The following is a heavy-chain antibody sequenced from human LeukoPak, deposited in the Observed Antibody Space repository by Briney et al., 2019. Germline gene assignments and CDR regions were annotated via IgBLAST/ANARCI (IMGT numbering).Heavy chain of an antibody. D-gene: IGHD6-13*01. CDR3: TTLRSSSWSDY. CDR1: GFTFSNAW. J-gene: IGHJ4*02. Sequence: KAGGSLRLSCAASGFTFSNAWMSWVRQAPGKGREWVGRIKSKTDGGTTDYAAPVKGRFTISRDDSKNTLYLQMNSLKTEDTAVYYCTTLRSSSWSDYWGQGTLVTVSS. V-gene: IGHV3-15*01. CDR2: IKSKTDGGTT.